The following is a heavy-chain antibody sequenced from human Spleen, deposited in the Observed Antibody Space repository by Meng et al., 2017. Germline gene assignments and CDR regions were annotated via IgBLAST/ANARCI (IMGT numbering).Heavy chain of an antibody. Sequence: SCAASGFTFSSYAMHWVRQAPGKGLEWVSVIYSGGNTYYADSVKGRFTISRDNAKNSLYLQMNSLRAEDTAVYYCARDGYSSGWYDYWGQGTLVTVSS. D-gene: IGHD6-19*01. V-gene: IGHV3-NL1*01. CDR1: GFTFSSYA. J-gene: IGHJ4*02. CDR3: ARDGYSSGWYDY. CDR2: IYSGGNT.